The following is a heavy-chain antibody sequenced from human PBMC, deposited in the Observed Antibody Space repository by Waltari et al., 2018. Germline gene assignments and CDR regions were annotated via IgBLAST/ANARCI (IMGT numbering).Heavy chain of an antibody. CDR2: IDNSGSTM. V-gene: IGHV3-48*03. Sequence: EVQVVESGGGLVQPGGSLRLSCEASGFTFRSYEMQWVRQAPGRGLEWISSIDNSGSTMYYADSVKGRFTISRDNAKSSLFLQMNSLRAEDTAVYYCARPSTEYYYYYYYMDVWGKGTTVTVS. CDR3: ARPSTEYYYYYYYMDV. J-gene: IGHJ6*03. CDR1: GFTFRSYE.